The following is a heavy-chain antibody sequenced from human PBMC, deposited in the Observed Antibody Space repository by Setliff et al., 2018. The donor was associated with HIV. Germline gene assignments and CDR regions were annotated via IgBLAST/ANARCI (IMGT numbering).Heavy chain of an antibody. CDR1: GYTFTSYY. J-gene: IGHJ6*03. V-gene: IGHV1-46*03. CDR2: INPSGSST. D-gene: IGHD3-16*02. Sequence: ASVKVSCKASGYTFTSYYMHWVRPAPGQGREWMGIINPSGSSTSYAQKFQGRVTMTRDTSTSTVYMELSSLRSEDTAVYYCARDPAVVGLYYYYYIDVWGKGTTVTVSS. CDR3: ARDPAVVGLYYYYYIDV.